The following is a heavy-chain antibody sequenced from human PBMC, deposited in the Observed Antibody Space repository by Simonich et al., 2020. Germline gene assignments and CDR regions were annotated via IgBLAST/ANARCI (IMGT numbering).Heavy chain of an antibody. Sequence: QVQLVQSGAEVKKPGASVKVSCKASGYTFTSYGIRWGRQAPGKGLEWMGWISAYNGTTNCAQKLQGRVTMTTDTSTSTAYMELRSLRSDDTAVYYCARASRGTWWYYYFDYWGQGTLVTVSS. J-gene: IGHJ4*02. CDR2: ISAYNGTT. CDR1: GYTFTSYG. D-gene: IGHD2-15*01. V-gene: IGHV1-18*01. CDR3: ARASRGTWWYYYFDY.